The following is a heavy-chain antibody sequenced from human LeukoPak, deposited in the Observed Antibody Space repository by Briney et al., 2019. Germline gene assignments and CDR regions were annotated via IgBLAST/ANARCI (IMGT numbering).Heavy chain of an antibody. D-gene: IGHD1-1*01. CDR2: IYYSGNT. V-gene: IGHV4-39*01. J-gene: IGHJ6*02. CDR3: AGHGTGIFYYGMDV. Sequence: SETLSLTCIVSGGSISSSSYYWGWIRQPPGRGLEWIGRIYYSGNTYYNPSLKSRVTVSVDTSMSQFSLKLSSVTAADTAIYYCAGHGTGIFYYGMDVWGQGTTITVSS. CDR1: GGSISSSSYY.